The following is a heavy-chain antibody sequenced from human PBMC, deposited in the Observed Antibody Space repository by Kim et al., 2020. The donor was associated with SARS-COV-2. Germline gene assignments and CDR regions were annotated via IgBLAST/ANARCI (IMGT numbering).Heavy chain of an antibody. J-gene: IGHJ6*02. D-gene: IGHD3-22*01. Sequence: GGSLRLSCAASGFTFSSYAMHWVRQAPGKGLEWVAVISYDGSNKYYADSVKGRFTISRDNSKNTLYLQMNSLRAEDTAVYYCARAAGDSSGYSDGMDVWGQGTTVTVSS. CDR3: ARAAGDSSGYSDGMDV. CDR1: GFTFSSYA. CDR2: ISYDGSNK. V-gene: IGHV3-30-3*01.